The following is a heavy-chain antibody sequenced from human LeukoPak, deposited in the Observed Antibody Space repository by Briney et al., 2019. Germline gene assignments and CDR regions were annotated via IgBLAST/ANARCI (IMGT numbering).Heavy chain of an antibody. CDR3: AGKSIADDAFDI. CDR2: IYYSGST. V-gene: IGHV4-39*07. CDR1: GGSISSSSYY. J-gene: IGHJ3*02. Sequence: SETLSLTCTVSGGSISSSSYYWGWIRQPPGKGLEWIGSIYYSGSTYYNPSLKSRVTISVDTSKNQFSLKLSSVTAADTAVYYCAGKSIADDAFDIWGQGTMVTVSS.